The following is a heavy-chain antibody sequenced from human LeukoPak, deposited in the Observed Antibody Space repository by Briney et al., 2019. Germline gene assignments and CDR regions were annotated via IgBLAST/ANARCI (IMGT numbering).Heavy chain of an antibody. CDR2: MSYDGSIK. J-gene: IGHJ4*02. CDR3: ARATGVGYPSPDY. CDR1: GFTFSSYA. Sequence: PGRSLRLSCAASGFTFSSYALHWARQAPGKGLEWVAVMSYDGSIKYYADSVKGRFTISRDNSKSTLYLQVNSLRPEDTAVYFCARATGVGYPSPDYWGQGTLVTVSS. D-gene: IGHD3-22*01. V-gene: IGHV3-30-3*01.